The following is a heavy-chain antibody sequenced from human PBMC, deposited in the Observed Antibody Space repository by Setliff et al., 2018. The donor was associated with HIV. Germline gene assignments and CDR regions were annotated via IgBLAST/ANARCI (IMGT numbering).Heavy chain of an antibody. CDR2: INHSGSS. V-gene: IGHV4-34*01. CDR1: GGSFSGYY. J-gene: IGHJ4*02. CDR3: AKLLPAADMAREIDS. Sequence: SETLSLTCAVYGGSFSGYYWSWIRQPPGKGLEWIGEINHSGSSHYNPSLKSRVTISVDTSKNQFSLKLISVSAADTAVYYCAKLLPAADMAREIDSWGQGTLVTVPQ. D-gene: IGHD2-2*01.